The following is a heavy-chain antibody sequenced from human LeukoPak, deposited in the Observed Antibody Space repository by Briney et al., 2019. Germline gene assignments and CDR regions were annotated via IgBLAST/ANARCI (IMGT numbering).Heavy chain of an antibody. Sequence: GGSLRLSCAASGFTFSSYWMHWVRQAPGKGLVWVSRINSDGSSTSYADSVKGRFTISRDNAKNSLYLQMNSPRAEDTAVYYCARDYYDSSGYVDYWGQGTLVTVSS. D-gene: IGHD3-22*01. CDR3: ARDYYDSSGYVDY. CDR2: INSDGSST. CDR1: GFTFSSYW. J-gene: IGHJ4*02. V-gene: IGHV3-74*01.